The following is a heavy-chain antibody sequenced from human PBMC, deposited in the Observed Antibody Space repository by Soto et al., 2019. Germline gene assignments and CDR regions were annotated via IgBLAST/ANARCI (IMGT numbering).Heavy chain of an antibody. CDR1: GGSFSGYY. D-gene: IGHD3-9*01. V-gene: IGHV4-34*01. CDR3: ARESHDILTGPPWVWYFDL. Sequence: QVQLQQWGAGPLRPLETLSLTCGVSGGSFSGYYWAWIRQSPGKGLEWIGEINDRGSINYNPSLKIRVSISVATSKNHYSLYLRSVTAADTAVYYCARESHDILTGPPWVWYFDLWGRGTLVTVSS. CDR2: INDRGSI. J-gene: IGHJ2*01.